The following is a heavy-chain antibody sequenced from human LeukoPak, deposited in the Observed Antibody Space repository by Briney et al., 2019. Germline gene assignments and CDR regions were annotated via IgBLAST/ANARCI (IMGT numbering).Heavy chain of an antibody. J-gene: IGHJ4*02. V-gene: IGHV1-18*01. CDR3: ARDMITFGGVIEGEDY. CDR2: ISAYNGNT. CDR1: GYTFTSYG. D-gene: IGHD3-16*02. Sequence: GASVKVSCKASGYTFTSYGISWVRQAPGQALEWMGWISAYNGNTNYAQKLQGRVTMTTDTSTSTAYMELRSLRSDDTAVYYCARDMITFGGVIEGEDYWGQGTLVTVSS.